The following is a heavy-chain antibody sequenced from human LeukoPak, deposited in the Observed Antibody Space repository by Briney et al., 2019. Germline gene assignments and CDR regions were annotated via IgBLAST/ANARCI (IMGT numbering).Heavy chain of an antibody. Sequence: SETLSLTCTVSGGSISSYYWSWIRQPPGKGLEWIGYIYYSGSTNYNPSLKSRVTISVDTSKNQFSLKLSSVTAADTAVYYCARDLRTYGSGLGYYYMDVWGKGTTVTISS. V-gene: IGHV4-59*12. CDR1: GGSISSYY. CDR2: IYYSGST. J-gene: IGHJ6*03. D-gene: IGHD3-10*01. CDR3: ARDLRTYGSGLGYYYMDV.